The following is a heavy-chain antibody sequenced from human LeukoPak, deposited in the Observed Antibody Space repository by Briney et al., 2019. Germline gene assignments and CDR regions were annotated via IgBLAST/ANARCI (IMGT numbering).Heavy chain of an antibody. D-gene: IGHD2-21*01. CDR1: GGSFSGYY. CDR2: INHRGST. Sequence: SETLSLTCAVSGGSFSGYYWTWIRQPPGKGLEWIGEINHRGSTNYNPSLKSRVTISVDTSKNQFSLKLTSVTAADTAVYYCAREIPWAFDIWGQGTMVTVSS. CDR3: AREIPWAFDI. V-gene: IGHV4-34*01. J-gene: IGHJ3*02.